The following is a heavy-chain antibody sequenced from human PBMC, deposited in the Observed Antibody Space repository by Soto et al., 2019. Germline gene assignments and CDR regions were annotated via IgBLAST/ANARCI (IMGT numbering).Heavy chain of an antibody. CDR1: GFTFSSYA. CDR2: ISYVGSNK. Sequence: GSLRLSCAASGFTFSSYAMHWVRQAPGKGLEWVAVISYVGSNKYYADSVKGRFTISRDNSKNTLYLQMNSLRAEDTAVYYCASLSWNGSFPGMDVWGQGTTVTVSS. D-gene: IGHD1-26*01. CDR3: ASLSWNGSFPGMDV. V-gene: IGHV3-30-3*01. J-gene: IGHJ6*02.